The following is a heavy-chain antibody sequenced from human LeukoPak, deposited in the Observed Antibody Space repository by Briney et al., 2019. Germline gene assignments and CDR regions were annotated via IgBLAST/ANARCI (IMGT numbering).Heavy chain of an antibody. V-gene: IGHV3-23*01. CDR1: GFTFSNYA. J-gene: IGHJ4*02. D-gene: IGHD6-19*01. CDR2: ISGSGATT. Sequence: GGSLRLSCAASGFTFSNYAMSWVRQAPGKGLEWVSAISGSGATTFYADSVKGRFTISRDNAKNSLYLQMNSLRAEDTAVYYCARDSQWFDYWGQGTLVTVSS. CDR3: ARDSQWFDY.